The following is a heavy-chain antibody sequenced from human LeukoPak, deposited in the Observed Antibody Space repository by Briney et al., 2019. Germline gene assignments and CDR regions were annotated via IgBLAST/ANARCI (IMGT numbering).Heavy chain of an antibody. J-gene: IGHJ6*02. CDR2: ISWNSGSI. D-gene: IGHD3-10*01. CDR3: AKDIGESNHYYGMDV. V-gene: IGHV3-9*01. CDR1: GFTFDDYA. Sequence: GGSLRLSCAASGFTFDDYAMPWVRQAPGKGLEWVSGISWNSGSIDYADSVKGRFTISRDNAKNSLYLQMNSLRAEDTALYYCAKDIGESNHYYGMDVWGQGTTVTVSS.